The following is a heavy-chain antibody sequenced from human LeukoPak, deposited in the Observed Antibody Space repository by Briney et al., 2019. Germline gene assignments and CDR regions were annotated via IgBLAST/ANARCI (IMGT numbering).Heavy chain of an antibody. CDR2: ISGSGSYR. V-gene: IGHV3-21*01. CDR3: AREPDMDV. J-gene: IGHJ6*03. Sequence: GGSLRLSCAASGFTFSSYAMSWVRQAPGKGLEWISSISGSGSYRYYADSVQGRFTISRDNAKNSLYLQMNSLRAEDTAVYFCAREPDMDVWGKGTTVTISS. CDR1: GFTFSSYA.